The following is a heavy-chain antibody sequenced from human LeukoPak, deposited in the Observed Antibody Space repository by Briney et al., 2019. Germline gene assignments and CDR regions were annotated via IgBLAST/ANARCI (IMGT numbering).Heavy chain of an antibody. J-gene: IGHJ4*02. V-gene: IGHV1-8*01. CDR2: MNPNSGNT. D-gene: IGHD6-13*01. Sequence: ASVKVSCKASGYTFTSYDINWIRQATGQGLEWMGWMNPNSGNTGFAQKFQGRVTLTTDTSISTAYMELSSLTSEDTAVYYCASGQQLVLDYFDYWGQGTLVTVSS. CDR1: GYTFTSYD. CDR3: ASGQQLVLDYFDY.